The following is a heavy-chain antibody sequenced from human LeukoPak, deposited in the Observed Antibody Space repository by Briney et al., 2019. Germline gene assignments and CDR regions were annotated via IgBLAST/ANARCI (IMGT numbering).Heavy chain of an antibody. D-gene: IGHD3-22*01. J-gene: IGHJ3*02. CDR3: ARVDSSAFDI. CDR1: GGSISSDNW. CDR2: VHHSGNT. V-gene: IGHV4-4*02. Sequence: PSETLSLTCVGSGGSISSDNWWSWVRQPPGKGLEWIGEVHHSGNTNYNPSLQSRVIVTVDKSKNQFFLRLSSVTAADTAVYYCARVDSSAFDIWGQGTMVTVSS.